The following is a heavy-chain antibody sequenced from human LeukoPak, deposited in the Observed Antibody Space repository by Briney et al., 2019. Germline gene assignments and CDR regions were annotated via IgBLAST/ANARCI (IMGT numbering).Heavy chain of an antibody. D-gene: IGHD7-27*01. CDR2: IIPIFGTA. J-gene: IGHJ4*02. CDR1: GGTFSSYA. V-gene: IGHV1-69*05. CDR3: ARVATGDFFYFDY. Sequence: ASVKVSCKASGGTFSSYAISWVRQAPGQGLEWMGGIIPIFGTANYAQKFQGRVTITTDEYTSTAYMELSSLRSEDTAVYYCARVATGDFFYFDYWGQGTLVTVSS.